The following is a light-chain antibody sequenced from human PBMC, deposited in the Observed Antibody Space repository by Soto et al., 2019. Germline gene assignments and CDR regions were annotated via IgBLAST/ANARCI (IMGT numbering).Light chain of an antibody. V-gene: IGKV3-20*01. J-gene: IGKJ3*01. Sequence: EMVLTQSPGTLSLSPGERATLSCSASQSVSSSYLAWYQQKPGQAPRLLIYGASSRATGIPDRFSGSGSGTDFTLTISRLEPEDFAVYYWQQYGSSPLFTFGPGNKVDIK. CDR2: GAS. CDR3: QQYGSSPLFT. CDR1: QSVSSSY.